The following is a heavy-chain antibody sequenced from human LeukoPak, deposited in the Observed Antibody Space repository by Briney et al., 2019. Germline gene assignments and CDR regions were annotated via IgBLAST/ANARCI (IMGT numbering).Heavy chain of an antibody. J-gene: IGHJ4*02. CDR1: GGSISSGGYY. CDR3: ASATLGYDFWSGYPGGYYFDY. CDR2: IYYSGST. D-gene: IGHD3-3*01. Sequence: SETLSLTCTVSGGSISSGGYYWSWIRQHPGKGLEWIGYIYYSGSTYYNPSLKSRVTISVDTSKNQFSLKLSSVTAADTAVYYCASATLGYDFWSGYPGGYYFDYWGQGTLVTVSS. V-gene: IGHV4-31*03.